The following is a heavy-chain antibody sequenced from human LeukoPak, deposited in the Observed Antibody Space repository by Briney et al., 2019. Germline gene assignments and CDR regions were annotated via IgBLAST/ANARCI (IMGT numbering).Heavy chain of an antibody. V-gene: IGHV3-7*01. CDR3: ASTYYDYVWGSYPTLFDY. J-gene: IGHJ4*02. Sequence: GGSLRLSCAASGFTFSSYWMSWVRQAPGKGLEWVANIKQDGSEKYYVDSVKGRFTISRDNAKNSLYLQMNSLRAEDTAVYYCASTYYDYVWGSYPTLFDYWGQGTLVTVSS. D-gene: IGHD3-16*02. CDR2: IKQDGSEK. CDR1: GFTFSSYW.